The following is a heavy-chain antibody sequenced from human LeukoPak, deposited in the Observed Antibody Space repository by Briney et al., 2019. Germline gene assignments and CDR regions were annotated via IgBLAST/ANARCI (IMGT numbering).Heavy chain of an antibody. Sequence: GGSLRLSCAASGFTFSSYAMSWVRQAPGKGLEWVSAISGSGGSTYYADSVKGRFTISRDNSKNTLYLQMNSLRAEDTAVYYCAKDSLSGYDFSADHWGQGTLVTVSS. CDR2: ISGSGGST. D-gene: IGHD5-12*01. J-gene: IGHJ4*02. CDR1: GFTFSSYA. V-gene: IGHV3-23*01. CDR3: AKDSLSGYDFSADH.